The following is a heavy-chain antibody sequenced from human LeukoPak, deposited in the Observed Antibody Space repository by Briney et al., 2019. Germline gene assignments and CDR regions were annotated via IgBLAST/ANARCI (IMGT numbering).Heavy chain of an antibody. CDR3: ARDRGRNSFDY. J-gene: IGHJ4*02. V-gene: IGHV3-7*01. Sequence: GGSLRLSCAASGFTFSSYGMSWIRQAPGKGLEWVASMKPDGSESWYVDSVKGRFTISRDNSKNSLYLQLTSLRAEDTALYYCARDRGRNSFDYWGQGTLVSVSS. D-gene: IGHD1-14*01. CDR1: GFTFSSYG. CDR2: MKPDGSES.